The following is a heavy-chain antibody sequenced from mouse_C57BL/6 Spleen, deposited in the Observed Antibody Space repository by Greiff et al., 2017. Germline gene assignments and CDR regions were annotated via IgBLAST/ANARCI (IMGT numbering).Heavy chain of an antibody. CDR2: ISYDGSN. J-gene: IGHJ2*01. CDR3: ARGYYGNDVGY. Sequence: VQLKESGPGLVKPSQSLSLTCSVTGYSITSGYYWNWIRQFPGNKLEWMGYISYDGSNNYNPSLKNRISITRDTSKNQFFLKLNSVTTEDTATYYSARGYYGNDVGYWGQGTTLTVSS. D-gene: IGHD2-2*01. V-gene: IGHV3-6*01. CDR1: GYSITSGYY.